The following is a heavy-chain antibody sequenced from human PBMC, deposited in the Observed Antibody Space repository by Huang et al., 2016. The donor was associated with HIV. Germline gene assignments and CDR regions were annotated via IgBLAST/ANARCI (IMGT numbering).Heavy chain of an antibody. D-gene: IGHD3-10*02. CDR3: AREGNDVGGGFDH. J-gene: IGHJ4*02. CDR2: MYTSGTT. CDR1: GGSIRNYY. Sequence: QVQLQESGPGLVKPAETLSLTCSVSGGSIRNYYWRWIRQPAGKGLEWIGRMYTSGTTNYTPSLRSRVTMSLDTSKNQFSLRLTSVTAADTAVYYCAREGNDVGGGFDHWGQGTLVTVSS. V-gene: IGHV4-4*07.